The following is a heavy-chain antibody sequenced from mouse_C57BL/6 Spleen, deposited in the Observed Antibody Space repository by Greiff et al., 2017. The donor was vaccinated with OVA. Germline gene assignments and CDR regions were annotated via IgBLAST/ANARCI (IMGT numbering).Heavy chain of an antibody. J-gene: IGHJ2*01. V-gene: IGHV1-69*01. CDR2: IDPSDSYT. CDR3: ARRVGRGYFDY. CDR1: GYTFTSYW. D-gene: IGHD4-1*01. Sequence: QVQLKQPGAELVMPGASVKLSCKASGYTFTSYWMHWVKQRPGQGLEWIGEIDPSDSYTNYNQKFKGKSTLTVDKSSSTAYMQLSSLTSEDSAVYYCARRVGRGYFDYWGQGTTLTVSS.